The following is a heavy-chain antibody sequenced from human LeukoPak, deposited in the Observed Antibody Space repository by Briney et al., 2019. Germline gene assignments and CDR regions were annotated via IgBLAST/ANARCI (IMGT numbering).Heavy chain of an antibody. V-gene: IGHV3-30*18. CDR2: ISYDGSNK. CDR1: GFTFSSYG. Sequence: GGSLRLSCAASGFTFSSYGMHWVRQAPGKGLEWVAVISYDGSNKYYADSVKGRFTISRDNSKNTLYLQMNSLRAEDTAVYYCAKETYYYGSGSYYVADWWGQGTPVTVSS. J-gene: IGHJ4*02. CDR3: AKETYYYGSGSYYVADW. D-gene: IGHD3-10*01.